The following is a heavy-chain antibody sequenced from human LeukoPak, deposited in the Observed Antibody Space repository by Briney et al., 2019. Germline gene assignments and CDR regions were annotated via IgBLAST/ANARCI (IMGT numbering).Heavy chain of an antibody. V-gene: IGHV3-23*01. CDR1: GFTLSSYA. CDR2: MRGSGGST. D-gene: IGHD3-22*01. Sequence: GGSLRLSCAASGFTLSSYAMSWVRQAPGKGLEWVSAMRGSGGSTYYADSVKGRFTISRDNSKNTLYLQMNSLRAEDTAVHYCAKDPGINTVAAAFDIWGQGTMVTVSS. J-gene: IGHJ3*02. CDR3: AKDPGINTVAAAFDI.